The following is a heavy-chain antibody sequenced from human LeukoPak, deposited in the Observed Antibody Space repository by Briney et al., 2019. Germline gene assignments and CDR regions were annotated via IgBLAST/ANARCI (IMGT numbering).Heavy chain of an antibody. D-gene: IGHD3-9*01. V-gene: IGHV3-30*02. CDR2: IRYDGSNK. Sequence: GGSLRLSCAASGFTFSSYGMHWVRQAPGKGLEWVAFIRYDGSNKYYADSVKGRFTISRDNAKNSLYLQMNSLRAEDTAVYYCARTYYDILTGYNPYFDYWGQGTLVTVSS. CDR1: GFTFSSYG. J-gene: IGHJ4*02. CDR3: ARTYYDILTGYNPYFDY.